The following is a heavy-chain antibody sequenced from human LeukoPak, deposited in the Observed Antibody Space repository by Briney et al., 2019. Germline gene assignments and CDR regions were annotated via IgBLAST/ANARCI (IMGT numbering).Heavy chain of an antibody. CDR1: GGSISSYY. CDR2: IYYSGST. V-gene: IGHV4-59*12. CDR3: ARDLTGALVRGVIIMD. D-gene: IGHD3-10*01. Sequence: SETLSLTCTVSGGSISSYYWSWIRQPPGKGLEWIGYIYYSGSTNYNPSLKSRVTISVDTSKNQFSLKLSSVTAADTAVYYCARDLTGALVRGVIIMDWGQGTLVTVSS. J-gene: IGHJ4*02.